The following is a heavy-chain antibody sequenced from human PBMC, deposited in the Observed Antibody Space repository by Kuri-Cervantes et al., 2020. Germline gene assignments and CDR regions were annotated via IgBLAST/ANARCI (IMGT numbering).Heavy chain of an antibody. Sequence: ASVKVSCKASGYTFTSYGISWVRQAPGRGLEWMGWISAYNGNTNYAQKLQGRVTMTTDASTSTAYMELRSLRSDDTAVYYCARVQQQLVPNYYYYMDVWGKGTTVTVSS. CDR2: ISAYNGNT. J-gene: IGHJ6*03. CDR3: ARVQQQLVPNYYYYMDV. CDR1: GYTFTSYG. V-gene: IGHV1-18*01. D-gene: IGHD6-13*01.